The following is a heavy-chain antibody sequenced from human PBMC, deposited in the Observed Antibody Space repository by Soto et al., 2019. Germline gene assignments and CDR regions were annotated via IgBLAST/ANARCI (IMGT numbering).Heavy chain of an antibody. CDR2: ITSKSTTI. CDR1: GFTFTSYS. D-gene: IGHD3-16*01. V-gene: IGHV3-48*02. CDR3: AREMGACSDSSCYPGPYDS. J-gene: IGHJ5*02. Sequence: PRLSCAASGFTFTSYSMNWVRQAPGQGLEWVSYITSKSTTIQYADSVKGRFTVSRDNAKNSLYLQLNSLRDEDTAVYYCAREMGACSDSSCYPGPYDSWGQGTLLTVSS.